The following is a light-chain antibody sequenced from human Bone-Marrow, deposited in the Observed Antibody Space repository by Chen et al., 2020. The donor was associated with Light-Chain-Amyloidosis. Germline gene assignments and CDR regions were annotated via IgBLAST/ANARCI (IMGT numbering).Light chain of an antibody. CDR2: EVT. CDR1: SRDVGGDNH. V-gene: IGLV2-14*01. CDR3: SSYTITNTLG. Sequence: QSALTQPASVSGSPGQSITISCTGTSRDVGGDNHVSWYQQHPDKAPKLMIYEVTNRPSWVPDRFSGSKSDNTASLTISVIQTEDEADYFCSSYTITNTLGFGSGTRVTVL. J-gene: IGLJ1*01.